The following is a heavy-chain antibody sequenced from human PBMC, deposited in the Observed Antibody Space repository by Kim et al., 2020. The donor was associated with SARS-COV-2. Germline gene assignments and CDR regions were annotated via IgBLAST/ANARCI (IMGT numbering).Heavy chain of an antibody. CDR3: ARAPNDFWSGYPYYFDY. D-gene: IGHD3-3*01. J-gene: IGHJ4*02. CDR2: IYYSGNT. CDR1: GGSVSRGSYF. Sequence: SETLSLTCPVSGGSVSRGSYFWSWIRQPPGKGLEWIGYIYYSGNTNYNPSLKSRVTMSVDTSQNQFSLKLRSVTAADTAVYYCARAPNDFWSGYPYYFDYWGQGTLVTVSS. V-gene: IGHV4-61*01.